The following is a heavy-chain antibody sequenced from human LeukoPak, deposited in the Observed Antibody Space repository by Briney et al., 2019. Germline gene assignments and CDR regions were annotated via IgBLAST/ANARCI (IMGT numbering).Heavy chain of an antibody. Sequence: GGSLRLSCAASGFTFSSYSMNWVRQAPGKGLEWVSSISSSSYIYYADSVKGRFTISRDNAKNSLYLQMNSLRAEDTAVYYCARGLSSRGNSYFDYWGQGTLVTVSS. CDR3: ARGLSSRGNSYFDY. V-gene: IGHV3-21*01. D-gene: IGHD1-7*01. J-gene: IGHJ4*02. CDR2: ISSSSYI. CDR1: GFTFSSYS.